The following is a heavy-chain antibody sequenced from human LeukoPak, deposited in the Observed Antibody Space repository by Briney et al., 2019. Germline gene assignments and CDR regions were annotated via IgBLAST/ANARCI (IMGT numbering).Heavy chain of an antibody. V-gene: IGHV3-74*01. CDR3: ATVSRSSGRWYFDY. CDR1: GLPFSNYW. Sequence: PGGSLGLSCAPCGLPFSNYWKHCVRQAPGERLEWVSRMNSEGSNTTYVGSVKGRFTISIDNAKNTLYLQMNGLRAVDAAVYYCATVSRSSGRWYFDYWGPGTLVTVSS. D-gene: IGHD6-19*01. CDR2: MNSEGSNT. J-gene: IGHJ4*02.